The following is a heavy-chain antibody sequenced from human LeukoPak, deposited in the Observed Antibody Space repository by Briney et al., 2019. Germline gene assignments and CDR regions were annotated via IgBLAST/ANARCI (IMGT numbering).Heavy chain of an antibody. CDR3: ARDLRRAVPAAIQDGAYYYYYGMDV. V-gene: IGHV1-69*01. Sequence: ASVKVSCKASGGTFSSYAISWVRQAPGQGLEWMGGIIPIFGTANYAQKFQGRVTITADESTSTAYMELSSLRSEDTAVYYCARDLRRAVPAAIQDGAYYYYYGMDVWGQGTTVTVSS. CDR1: GGTFSSYA. J-gene: IGHJ6*02. CDR2: IIPIFGTA. D-gene: IGHD2-2*02.